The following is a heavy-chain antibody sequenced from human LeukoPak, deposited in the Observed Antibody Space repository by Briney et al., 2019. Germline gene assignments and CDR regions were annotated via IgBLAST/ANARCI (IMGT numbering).Heavy chain of an antibody. CDR1: GFSLSTSGVG. CDR3: ARMVVVVAAGPNWFDP. Sequence: SGPTLVNPTQTLTLTCTFSGFSLSTSGVGVGWIRQPPGKALEWLALIYWNDDKRYSPSLKSRLTITKDTSKNQVVLTMTNMDPVDTATYYCARMVVVVAAGPNWFDPWGQGTLVTVSS. CDR2: IYWNDDK. J-gene: IGHJ5*02. D-gene: IGHD2-15*01. V-gene: IGHV2-5*01.